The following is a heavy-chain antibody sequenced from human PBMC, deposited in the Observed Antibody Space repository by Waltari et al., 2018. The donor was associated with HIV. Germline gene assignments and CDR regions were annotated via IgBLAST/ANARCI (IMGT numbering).Heavy chain of an antibody. CDR2: MNPKTGNT. CDR3: ARQGAGDYGDYLFDY. CDR1: GYPFSDHD. J-gene: IGHJ4*02. V-gene: IGHV1-8*01. D-gene: IGHD4-17*01. Sequence: QVQLVQSGTEVKEPGASLKVSGKASGYPFSDHDIHWGRQAPGQGLEWMGWMNPKTGNTGFAQTLQGRVILTRDASMNTAYMELNNLTSGDTAVYYCARQGAGDYGDYLFDYWGQGTLLTVSS.